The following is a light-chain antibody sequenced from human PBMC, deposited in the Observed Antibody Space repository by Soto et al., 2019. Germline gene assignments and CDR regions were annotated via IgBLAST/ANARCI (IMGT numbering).Light chain of an antibody. CDR2: AAS. V-gene: IGKV1-12*01. CDR3: QQANNFPLT. CDR1: QGINNW. J-gene: IGKJ4*01. Sequence: DIQMTQSPSSVSASVGDTVSITCRASQGINNWLAWYQQKPGKAPQVLISAASSLQIGVPSRFSGSGFGTDFTLTITSLHPEDFATYVCQQANNFPLTFGGGTKIEIK.